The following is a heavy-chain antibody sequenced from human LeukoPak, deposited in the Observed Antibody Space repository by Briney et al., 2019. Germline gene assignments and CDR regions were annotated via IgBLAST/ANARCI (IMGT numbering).Heavy chain of an antibody. CDR2: ISSSSSTI. J-gene: IGHJ6*03. D-gene: IGHD4-17*01. Sequence: HPGGSLRLSCAASGFTFSTYGMHWVRQAPGKGLEWVSYISSSSSTIYYADSVKGRFTISRDNAKNSLYLQMNSLRAEDTAVYYCAREGDYGDYRGYYYMDVWGKGTTVTVSS. CDR1: GFTFSTYG. V-gene: IGHV3-48*01. CDR3: AREGDYGDYRGYYYMDV.